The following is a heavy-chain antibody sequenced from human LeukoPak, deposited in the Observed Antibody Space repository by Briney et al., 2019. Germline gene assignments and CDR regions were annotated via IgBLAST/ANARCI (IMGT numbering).Heavy chain of an antibody. CDR1: GGSISTYY. J-gene: IGHJ4*02. D-gene: IGHD6-13*01. Sequence: KPSETLSLTCTVSGGSISTYYRSWIRQPPGKGLEWIAYIGYSVSTIYNPSFKSRVTISIDTSKNQFSLKLSSVTAAGTAVYYCARHGGSWTFDYWGQGTLVTVSS. V-gene: IGHV4-59*08. CDR2: IGYSVST. CDR3: ARHGGSWTFDY.